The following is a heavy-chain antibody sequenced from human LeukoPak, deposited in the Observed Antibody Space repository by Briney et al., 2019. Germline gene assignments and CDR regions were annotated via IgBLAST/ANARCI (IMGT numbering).Heavy chain of an antibody. Sequence: EGSLRLSCAASGFTFNTYWMSWVRQAPGKGLEWVANIKQDGSEKYYVDSVKGRFSISRDNAKNSLYLQMDSLRAEDTAVYYCARDKIVGATFFDSWGQGTLVTVSS. D-gene: IGHD1-26*01. V-gene: IGHV3-7*01. CDR3: ARDKIVGATFFDS. CDR2: IKQDGSEK. CDR1: GFTFNTYW. J-gene: IGHJ4*02.